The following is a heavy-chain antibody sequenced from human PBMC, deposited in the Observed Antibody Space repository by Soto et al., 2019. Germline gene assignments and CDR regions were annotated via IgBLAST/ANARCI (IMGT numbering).Heavy chain of an antibody. CDR1: YW. CDR3: ARSRYNWNYYYYYGMDV. CDR2: IYPGDSDT. V-gene: IGHV5-51*01. Sequence: YWIGWVRQMPGKGLEWMGIIYPGDSDTRYSPSFQGQVTISADKSISTAYLQWSSLKASDTAMYYCARSRYNWNYYYYYGMDVWGQGTTVTVSS. J-gene: IGHJ6*02. D-gene: IGHD1-20*01.